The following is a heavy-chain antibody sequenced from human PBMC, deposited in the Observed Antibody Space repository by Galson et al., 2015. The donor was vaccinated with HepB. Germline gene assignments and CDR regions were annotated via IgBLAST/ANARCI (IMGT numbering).Heavy chain of an antibody. V-gene: IGHV1-18*01. D-gene: IGHD1-26*01. CDR3: VRDVGWERGFQH. Sequence: SVKVSCKASGFIFTTYGVSWVRQAPGQGFEWMGWISPYKGNTNYAQNFQGRFTMTTDTSTSTAYMELRTLTSDDTAVYFCVRDVGWERGFQHWGQGTLVIVSS. CDR2: ISPYKGNT. J-gene: IGHJ1*01. CDR1: GFIFTTYG.